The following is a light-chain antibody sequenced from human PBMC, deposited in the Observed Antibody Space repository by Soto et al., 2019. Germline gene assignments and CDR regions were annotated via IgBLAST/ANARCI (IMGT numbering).Light chain of an antibody. Sequence: QSALTQPPSVSGSPGQSVTISCTGTSSDIGAYNRVSRYQQPPGTAPKLMIYEVRDRTSGVPDRFSGSKSGNTASLTISGLQAEDEADYYCSSYTSSNTLIFGGGTKLTVL. CDR1: SSDIGAYNR. J-gene: IGLJ2*01. CDR3: SSYTSSNTLI. V-gene: IGLV2-18*02. CDR2: EVR.